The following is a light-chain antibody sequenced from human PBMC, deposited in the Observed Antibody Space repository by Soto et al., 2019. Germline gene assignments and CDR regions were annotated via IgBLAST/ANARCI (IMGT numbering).Light chain of an antibody. CDR1: QSISTW. CDR2: DAS. CDR3: QQYNSYPYT. V-gene: IGKV1-5*01. Sequence: DIQMTQSPSTVSASVGDGVTITCRASQSISTWLAWYQQEPGKAPNLLIYDASTLESGGPSGFSGSGSGTEFTLTISSLHPDDSAIYYCQQYNSYPYTFGQGTKLEIK. J-gene: IGKJ2*01.